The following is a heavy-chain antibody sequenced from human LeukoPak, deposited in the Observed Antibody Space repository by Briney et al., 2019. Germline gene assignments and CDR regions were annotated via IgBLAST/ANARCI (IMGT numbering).Heavy chain of an antibody. J-gene: IGHJ3*02. Sequence: ASVTVSCKASGGTFSSYAISWVRQAPGKGLEWMGGFDPEDGETIYAQKFQGRVTMTEDTSTDTAYMELSSLRSEDTAVYYCATTVIGGSYGNAFDIWGQGTMVTVSS. D-gene: IGHD1-26*01. CDR1: GGTFSSYA. CDR3: ATTVIGGSYGNAFDI. V-gene: IGHV1-24*01. CDR2: FDPEDGET.